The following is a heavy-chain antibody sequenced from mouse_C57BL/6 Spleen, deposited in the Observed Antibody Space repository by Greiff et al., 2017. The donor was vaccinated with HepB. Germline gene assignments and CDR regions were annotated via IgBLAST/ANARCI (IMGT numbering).Heavy chain of an antibody. CDR1: GFNIKDYY. Sequence: EVQLQQSGAELVKPGASVKLSCTASGFNIKDYYMHWVKQRTEQGLEWIGRIDPEDGETKYAPTFQGKATITADTSSNTAYLQLSSLTSEDTAVYYCAREDYYGSSYRYFDYWGQGTTLTVSS. CDR2: IDPEDGET. D-gene: IGHD1-1*01. V-gene: IGHV14-2*01. J-gene: IGHJ2*01. CDR3: AREDYYGSSYRYFDY.